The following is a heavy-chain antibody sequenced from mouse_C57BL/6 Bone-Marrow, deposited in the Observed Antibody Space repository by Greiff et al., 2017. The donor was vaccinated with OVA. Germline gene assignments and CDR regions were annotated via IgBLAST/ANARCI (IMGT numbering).Heavy chain of an antibody. CDR3: ALKGSGSSLFAY. CDR1: GYTFTSYW. Sequence: EVQLQQSGTVLARPGASVKMSCKTSGYTFTSYWMHWVKQRPGQGLEWIGAIYPGNSDTSYNQKFKGKAKLTAVTSASTAYMELSSLTNEDSAVYFCALKGSGSSLFAYWGQGTLVTVSA. CDR2: IYPGNSDT. J-gene: IGHJ3*01. D-gene: IGHD1-1*01. V-gene: IGHV1-5*01.